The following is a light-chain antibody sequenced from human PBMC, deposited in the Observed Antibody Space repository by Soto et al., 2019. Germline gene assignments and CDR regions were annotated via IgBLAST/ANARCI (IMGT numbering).Light chain of an antibody. V-gene: IGLV2-14*01. CDR2: EVS. J-gene: IGLJ3*02. Sequence: QSALTQPASVSGSPGQSITISCTGTSSDVGDSNYVSWYQQHPGKVPKLIIYEVSNRPSGVSNRFSGSKSGNTASLTISGLQAEDEADYYCSSYTSSRTLVFGGGTQLTVL. CDR3: SSYTSSRTLV. CDR1: SSDVGDSNY.